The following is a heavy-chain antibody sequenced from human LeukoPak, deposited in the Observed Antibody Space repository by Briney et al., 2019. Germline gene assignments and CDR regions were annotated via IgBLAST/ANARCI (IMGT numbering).Heavy chain of an antibody. Sequence: GGSLRLSCAASGFTFTSYAMSWVRHAPGKWLEWVSSISRSGGSTYYADSVKGRFTISRDNSKNTLYLQMNSLRAEDTAVYYCATGTPYCSQPSYFDYWGQGTLVTVSS. D-gene: IGHD2/OR15-2a*01. J-gene: IGHJ4*02. CDR1: GFTFTSYA. V-gene: IGHV3-23*01. CDR2: ISRSGGST. CDR3: ATGTPYCSQPSYFDY.